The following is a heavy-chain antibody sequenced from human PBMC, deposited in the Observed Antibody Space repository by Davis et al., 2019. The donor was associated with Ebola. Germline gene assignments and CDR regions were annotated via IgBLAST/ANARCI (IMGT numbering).Heavy chain of an antibody. V-gene: IGHV5-51*01. J-gene: IGHJ6*02. CDR1: GYTFSNYW. CDR2: IYPGDSDT. Sequence: GESLKISCKGSGYTFSNYWIGWVRQMPGKGLEWMGIIYPGDSDTRYSPSFQGQVTISVDKSINTAYLQWSILKPSDTAIYSCARHGYESSGSSTVKMYYYYSMDVWGQGTSVTVSS. CDR3: ARHGYESSGSSTVKMYYYYSMDV. D-gene: IGHD6-6*01.